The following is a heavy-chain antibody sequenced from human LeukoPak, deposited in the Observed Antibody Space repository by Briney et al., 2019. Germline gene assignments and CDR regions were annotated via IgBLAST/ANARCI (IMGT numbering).Heavy chain of an antibody. J-gene: IGHJ4*02. V-gene: IGHV3-7*01. CDR1: GFTFSTYW. Sequence: PGGSLRLSCAASGFTFSTYWMSWVRQAPGKGLEWVANIKEDGSEKYYGDSVKGRFAISRDNAKNSLWQMNSLRAEDTAVYYCARDSSGYQWGQGTLVTVSS. CDR3: ARDSSGYQ. CDR2: IKEDGSEK. D-gene: IGHD3-22*01.